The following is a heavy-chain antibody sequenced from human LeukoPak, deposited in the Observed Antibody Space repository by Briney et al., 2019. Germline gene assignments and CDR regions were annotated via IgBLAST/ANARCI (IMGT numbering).Heavy chain of an antibody. CDR1: GYTFTGYY. J-gene: IGHJ6*02. V-gene: IGHV1-2*02. CDR2: INPNIGGT. D-gene: IGHD3-3*01. Sequence: ASVKVSCKASGYTFTGYYMHWVRQAPGQGLEWIGLINPNIGGTNYAQKFQGSVTMTRDISMRKAYEEVSRLRYDDTAVYYCARDLKGYYTAPSGMEVWGQGTTVTVSS. CDR3: ARDLKGYYTAPSGMEV.